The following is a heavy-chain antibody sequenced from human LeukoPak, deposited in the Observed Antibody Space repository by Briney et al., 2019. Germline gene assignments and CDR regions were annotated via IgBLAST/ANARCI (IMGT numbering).Heavy chain of an antibody. Sequence: ASVKVSCKASGYTFTGYYMHWVRQAPGQGLEWMGWINPNSGGTNYAQKFQGRVTMTRDTSISTAYMELSRLRSDDTAAYYCARRSNGWGFTMTYDYWGQGTLVTVSS. CDR3: ARRSNGWGFTMTYDY. CDR2: INPNSGGT. V-gene: IGHV1-2*02. J-gene: IGHJ4*02. CDR1: GYTFTGYY. D-gene: IGHD3-22*01.